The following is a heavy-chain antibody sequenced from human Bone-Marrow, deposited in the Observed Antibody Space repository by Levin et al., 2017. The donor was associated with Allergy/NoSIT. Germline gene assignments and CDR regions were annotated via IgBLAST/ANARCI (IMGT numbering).Heavy chain of an antibody. Sequence: SGPTLVKPTPTLTLTCAFSGFSVNTTGVGVGWIRPPPGKALEWLALIYWDGDERYNSDLRARLTVTKYTSKNPVVLPMTDMYPVDTGTYFCAPTYCRDLLTPFFDSGGPVTMVTASS. CDR2: IYWDGDE. CDR1: GFSVNTTGVG. CDR3: APTYCRDLLTPFFDS. V-gene: IGHV2-5*02. J-gene: IGHJ4*02. D-gene: IGHD3-9*01.